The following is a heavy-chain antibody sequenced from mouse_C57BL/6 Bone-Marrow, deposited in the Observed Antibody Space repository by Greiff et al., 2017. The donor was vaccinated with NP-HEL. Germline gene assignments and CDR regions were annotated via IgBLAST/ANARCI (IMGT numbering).Heavy chain of an antibody. J-gene: IGHJ3*01. D-gene: IGHD2-5*01. CDR1: GYTFTSYG. CDR3: ARQTFSKGAY. Sequence: QVQLQQSGAELARPGASVKLSCKASGYTFTSYGISWVKQRTGQGLEWIGEIYPRSGNTYYNETLKGKATLTADKSSSTASMELRSLTSEDSAVYVCARQTFSKGAYWGQGTLVTVSA. CDR2: IYPRSGNT. V-gene: IGHV1-81*01.